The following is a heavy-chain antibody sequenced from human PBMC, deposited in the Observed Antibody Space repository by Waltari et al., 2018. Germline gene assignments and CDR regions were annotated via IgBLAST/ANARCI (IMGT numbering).Heavy chain of an antibody. Sequence: QVQLQESGPGLVKPSETLSLTCTVSGGSISTYYWHWIRQPPGKGLEWIGYVHYSGSTSYKPPLKSRMTISMDTSKNQFSLRLSSVTAADTAVYYCAREYSSFEYWGQGTLVTVSS. CDR1: GGSISTYY. V-gene: IGHV4-59*01. D-gene: IGHD4-4*01. CDR3: AREYSSFEY. CDR2: VHYSGST. J-gene: IGHJ4*02.